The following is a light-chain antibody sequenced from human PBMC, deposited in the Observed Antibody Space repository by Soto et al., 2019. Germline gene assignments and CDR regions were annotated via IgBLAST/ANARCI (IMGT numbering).Light chain of an antibody. J-gene: IGLJ1*01. CDR2: EVT. CDR1: TSDIGAYNY. CDR3: RSFAGTNSFV. Sequence: QSALTQPPSASGSPGQSVTISCTGTTSDIGAYNYVSWYQQRPGKAPKLIIYEVTRRPSGVPDRIFGSKSYTTASLTVSGLQAEGGAGYYRRSFAGTNSFVFGTGTKVTVL. V-gene: IGLV2-8*01.